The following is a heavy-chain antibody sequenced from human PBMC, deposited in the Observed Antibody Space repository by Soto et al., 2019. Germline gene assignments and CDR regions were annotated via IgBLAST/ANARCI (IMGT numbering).Heavy chain of an antibody. CDR1: GGSISSYY. CDR2: IYYSGST. CDR3: ARDSDVVSAFDI. D-gene: IGHD3-22*01. V-gene: IGHV4-59*01. J-gene: IGHJ3*02. Sequence: SETLSLTCTVSGGSISSYYWSWIRQPPGKGLEWIGYIYYSGSTNYNPSLKSRVTISVDTSKNQFSLKLSSVTAADTAVYYCARDSDVVSAFDIWGQGTMVTVS.